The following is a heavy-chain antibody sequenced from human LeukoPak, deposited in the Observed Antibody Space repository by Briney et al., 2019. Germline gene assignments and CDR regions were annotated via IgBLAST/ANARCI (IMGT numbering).Heavy chain of an antibody. D-gene: IGHD6-13*01. J-gene: IGHJ5*02. CDR2: IYYSGNT. Sequence: PSETLSLTCTVSGGSITSSSYYWGWIRQPPGKGLEWIGSIYYSGNTYYNPSLKSRVTISVDTSKNQFSLKLSSVTAADTAVYYCARAYSSSWYFNWFDPWGQGTLVTVSS. CDR3: ARAYSSSWYFNWFDP. V-gene: IGHV4-39*07. CDR1: GGSITSSSYY.